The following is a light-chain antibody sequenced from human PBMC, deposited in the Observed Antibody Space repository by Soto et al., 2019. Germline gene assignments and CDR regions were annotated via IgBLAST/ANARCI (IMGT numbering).Light chain of an antibody. Sequence: EIVLTQSPGTLSLSPGERATLSCRASQCVSSSYLAWYQQKPGQAPRLLIYDESSRATGIPDRFSGSGSGTAFTLTISSLEPEDVAVYYCQQYGSSLYTFGQGTKLEIK. J-gene: IGKJ2*01. CDR3: QQYGSSLYT. V-gene: IGKV3-20*01. CDR1: QCVSSSY. CDR2: DES.